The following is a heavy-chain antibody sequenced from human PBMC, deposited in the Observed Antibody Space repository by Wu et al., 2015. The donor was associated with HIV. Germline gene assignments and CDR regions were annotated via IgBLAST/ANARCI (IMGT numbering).Heavy chain of an antibody. Sequence: QVQLVQSGAEVKKPGASVKVSCKASGYTFTNYGINWVRQATGQGLEWVGWMNPNSGNTGYAQKFQGRVTMTRDTSISTAYMELSSLRSDDTAVYYCARQRAYTSGWYIYDHWGQGTLVTVSS. V-gene: IGHV1-8*02. CDR1: GYTFTNYG. J-gene: IGHJ5*02. CDR2: MNPNSGNT. CDR3: ARQRAYTSGWYIYDH. D-gene: IGHD6-19*01.